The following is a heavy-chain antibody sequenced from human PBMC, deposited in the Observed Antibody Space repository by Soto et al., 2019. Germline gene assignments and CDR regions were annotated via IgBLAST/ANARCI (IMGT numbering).Heavy chain of an antibody. CDR1: GGSITSGTYS. D-gene: IGHD4-17*01. J-gene: IGHJ3*02. V-gene: IGHV4-30-2*01. Sequence: QLQLQESGSGLVKPSQTLSLTCTVSGGSITSGTYSWGWVRQPPGKGLEWIGYIYHTGSSYYNPSLKNRVTISVDKSRNHFSLNLTSVTAADTAVYFWAKEGDYSAFDIWGQGTMVIVSS. CDR3: AKEGDYSAFDI. CDR2: IYHTGSS.